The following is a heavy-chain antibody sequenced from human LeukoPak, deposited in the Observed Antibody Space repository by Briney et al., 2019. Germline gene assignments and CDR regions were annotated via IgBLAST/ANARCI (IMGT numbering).Heavy chain of an antibody. CDR1: GFTFSSYS. D-gene: IGHD3-9*01. Sequence: PGGSLRLSCAASGFTFSSYSMNWVRRAPGKGLEWVSSISSSSSYIYYADSVKGRFTISRDNAKNSLYLQMNSLRAEDTAVYYCARLLTGSPFDYWGQGTLVTVSS. CDR3: ARLLTGSPFDY. V-gene: IGHV3-21*01. CDR2: ISSSSSYI. J-gene: IGHJ4*02.